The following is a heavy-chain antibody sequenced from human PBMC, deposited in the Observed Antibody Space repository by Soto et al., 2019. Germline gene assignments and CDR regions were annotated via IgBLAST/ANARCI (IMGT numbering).Heavy chain of an antibody. CDR2: INHSGST. V-gene: IGHV4-34*01. Sequence: SETLSLTWAVYGGSFSGYYWSWIRQPPGKGLEWIGEINHSGSTNYNPSLKSRVTISVDTSKNQFSLKLSSVTAADTAVYYCARGLVFRSTFGCWFDPWGQGTLVTVSS. CDR3: ARGLVFRSTFGCWFDP. CDR1: GGSFSGYY. J-gene: IGHJ5*02. D-gene: IGHD3-16*01.